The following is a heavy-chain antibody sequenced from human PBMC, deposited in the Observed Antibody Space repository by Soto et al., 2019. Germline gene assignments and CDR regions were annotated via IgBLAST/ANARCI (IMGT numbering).Heavy chain of an antibody. V-gene: IGHV3-74*01. Sequence: GGSLRLSCAASGFTFSNFWMHWVRQVPGKGLVWVSRINEDGRIINYADSVKGRFTISRDNARDTLYLEMNSLRAEDTAIYYCTRDIGGWGAYWGQGALVTVYS. J-gene: IGHJ4*02. CDR3: TRDIGGWGAY. CDR1: GFTFSNFW. D-gene: IGHD3-10*01. CDR2: INEDGRII.